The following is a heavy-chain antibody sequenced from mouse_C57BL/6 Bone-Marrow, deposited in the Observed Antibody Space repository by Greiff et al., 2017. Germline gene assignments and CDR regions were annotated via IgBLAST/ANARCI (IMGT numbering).Heavy chain of an antibody. Sequence: EVKLEESGGGLVQPGGSMTLSCAASGFTFSDAWMDWVRQSPEKGLACVAEIRNKANNHATYYAESVKGRLTISRDDSKSSVYMQRNSLRAEDTCIYYCTGDYGSSGDYFDYWGQGTTLPGSS. CDR1: GFTFSDAW. CDR2: IRNKANNHAT. CDR3: TGDYGSSGDYFDY. V-gene: IGHV6-6*01. D-gene: IGHD1-1*01. J-gene: IGHJ2*01.